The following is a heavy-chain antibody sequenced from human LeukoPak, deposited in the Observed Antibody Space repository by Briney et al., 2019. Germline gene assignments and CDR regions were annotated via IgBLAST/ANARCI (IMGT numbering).Heavy chain of an antibody. V-gene: IGHV3-21*01. J-gene: IGHJ4*02. Sequence: GGSLRLSCAASGFTFSSYSMNWVRQAPGKGLEWVSSISSSSSYIYYPDSVKGRFTISRDNAKNSLYLQMNSLRAEDTAVYYCARDTYSRYWGQGTLVTVSS. CDR3: ARDTYSRY. CDR2: ISSSSSYI. CDR1: GFTFSSYS. D-gene: IGHD2-21*01.